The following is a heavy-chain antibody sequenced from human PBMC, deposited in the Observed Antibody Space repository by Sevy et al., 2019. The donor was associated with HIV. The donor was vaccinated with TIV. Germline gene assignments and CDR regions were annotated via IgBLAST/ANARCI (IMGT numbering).Heavy chain of an antibody. D-gene: IGHD6-13*01. V-gene: IGHV4-59*01. CDR1: GGSISNYY. CDR2: IYYSGST. CDR3: AREGIAAAGDFDY. J-gene: IGHJ4*02. Sequence: SETLSLTCSVSGGSISNYYWSWIRQPPGKGLEWIGYIYYSGSTNYNPSLKSRVTISVDTSKNQFSLKLSPVTAADTAVYYCAREGIAAAGDFDYWGQGTLVTVSS.